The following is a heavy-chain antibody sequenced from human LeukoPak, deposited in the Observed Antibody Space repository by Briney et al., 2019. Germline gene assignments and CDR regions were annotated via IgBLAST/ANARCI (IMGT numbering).Heavy chain of an antibody. CDR2: INHSGST. Sequence: PSKTLSFTCAVYGGSFSGYYWSWIRQPPGKGLEWIGEINHSGSTNYNPSLKSRVTISVDTSKNQFSLKLSSVAAADTAVYYCARGSGWYGGDYYYYGMDVWGQGTTVTVSS. D-gene: IGHD6-19*01. J-gene: IGHJ6*02. CDR1: GGSFSGYY. V-gene: IGHV4-34*01. CDR3: ARGSGWYGGDYYYYGMDV.